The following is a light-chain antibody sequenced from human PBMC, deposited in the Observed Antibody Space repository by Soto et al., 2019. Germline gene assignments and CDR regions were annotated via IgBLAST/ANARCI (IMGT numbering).Light chain of an antibody. CDR1: QSVSSK. V-gene: IGKV3D-15*01. Sequence: ETVMTQSPATLSVSPGERATLSFRATQSVSSKLAWYQQKPGQAPRLLIYGASTRATGIPARFSGSGSGTEFTLTISSLQSEDFAVYYCQQYNNWPPITFGQGTRLEI. CDR3: QQYNNWPPIT. J-gene: IGKJ5*01. CDR2: GAS.